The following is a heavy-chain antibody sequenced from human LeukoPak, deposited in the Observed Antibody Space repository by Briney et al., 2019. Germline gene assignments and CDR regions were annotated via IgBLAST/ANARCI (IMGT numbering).Heavy chain of an antibody. CDR1: GFTFSSYW. Sequence: GSLRLSCAASGFTFSSYWMHWVRQAPEKGLVWVSRINTDGSSTSYADSVKGRFTISRDNAKNTLYLQMNSLRAEDTAVYYCARVSSSSWWALDYWGQGTLVTVSS. CDR3: ARVSSSSWWALDY. V-gene: IGHV3-74*01. J-gene: IGHJ4*02. D-gene: IGHD6-13*01. CDR2: INTDGSST.